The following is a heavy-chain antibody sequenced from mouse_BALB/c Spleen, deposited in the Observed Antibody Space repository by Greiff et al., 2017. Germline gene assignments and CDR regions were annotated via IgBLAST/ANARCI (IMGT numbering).Heavy chain of an antibody. D-gene: IGHD1-1*01. J-gene: IGHJ4*01. Sequence: VQLQQSGPGLVAPSQSLSITCTVSGFSLTGYGVNWVRQPPGKGLEWLGMIWGDGSTDYNSALKSRLSISKDNSKSQVFLKMNSLQTDDTARYYCAREAYYYGSRDAMDYWGQGTSVTVSS. CDR1: GFSLTGYG. V-gene: IGHV2-6-7*01. CDR2: IWGDGST. CDR3: AREAYYYGSRDAMDY.